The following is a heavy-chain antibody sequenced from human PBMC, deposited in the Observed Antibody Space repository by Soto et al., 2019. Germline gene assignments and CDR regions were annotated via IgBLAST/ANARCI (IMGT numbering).Heavy chain of an antibody. J-gene: IGHJ3*02. CDR3: ARTTEESYDSSGYSLRSAFDI. V-gene: IGHV1-8*01. Sequence: ASVKVSCKASGYTFTSYDINWVRQATGQGFEWMGWMNPNSGNTGYAQKFQGRVTMTRDTSITTAYMELSSLRSEDTAVYYCARTTEESYDSSGYSLRSAFDIWGQWTMVTVSS. CDR1: GYTFTSYD. CDR2: MNPNSGNT. D-gene: IGHD3-22*01.